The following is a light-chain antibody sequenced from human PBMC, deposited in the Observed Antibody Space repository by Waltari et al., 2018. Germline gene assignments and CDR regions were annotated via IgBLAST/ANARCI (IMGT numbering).Light chain of an antibody. V-gene: IGKV3-20*01. J-gene: IGKJ4*01. CDR1: QSVR. Sequence: EIVLTQYPGTLSLSPGVRATLSCRASQSVRLAWYQQKPGQAPRLLIHDASKRATGIPDRFSGSGSVTDFTLTISRLEPEDFAVYYCQQFDRSPPVTFGGGTKLEIK. CDR3: QQFDRSPPVT. CDR2: DAS.